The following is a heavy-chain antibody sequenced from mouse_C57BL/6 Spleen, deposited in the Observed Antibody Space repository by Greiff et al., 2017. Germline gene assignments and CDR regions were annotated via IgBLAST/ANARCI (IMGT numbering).Heavy chain of an antibody. V-gene: IGHV1-82*01. Sequence: QVQLQQSGPELVKPGASVKISCKASGYAFTSSWMNWVKQRPGKGLEWIGRIYPGGGDTNYNGKFKGKATLTADKSSSTAYMQLSSLTSEDSAVSFCVRGAFTAVGAAYWGQGTPLTVSA. CDR2: IYPGGGDT. CDR1: GYAFTSSW. D-gene: IGHD1-1*01. J-gene: IGHJ2*01. CDR3: VRGAFTAVGAAY.